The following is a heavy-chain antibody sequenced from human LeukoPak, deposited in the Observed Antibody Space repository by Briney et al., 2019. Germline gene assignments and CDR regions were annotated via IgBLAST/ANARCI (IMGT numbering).Heavy chain of an antibody. CDR2: IYSGGST. Sequence: PGGSLRLSCAASGFTVSSNYMSWVRQAPGKGLEWVSVIYSGGSTYYADSVKGRFTISRDTSKNTLDLQMKSLRAEDTAVYYCAGGGITILFGLDVWGQGTTVTVSS. D-gene: IGHD3-3*01. CDR1: GFTVSSNY. J-gene: IGHJ6*02. V-gene: IGHV3-66*01. CDR3: AGGGITILFGLDV.